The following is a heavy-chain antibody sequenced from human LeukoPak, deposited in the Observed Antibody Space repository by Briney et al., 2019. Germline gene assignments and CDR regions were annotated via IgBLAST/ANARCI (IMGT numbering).Heavy chain of an antibody. CDR3: AKDFPYSSSWENLYYYYYYMDV. CDR1: RFIFSSYW. J-gene: IGHJ6*03. V-gene: IGHV3-7*01. CDR2: IKKDGSEK. Sequence: GGSLRLSCAASRFIFSSYWMSWVRQAPGKGLEWVANIKKDGSEKYYVESVKGRFTISRDNAKNSLYLQMNSLRAEDTAVYYCAKDFPYSSSWENLYYYYYYMDVWGKGTTVTVSS. D-gene: IGHD6-13*01.